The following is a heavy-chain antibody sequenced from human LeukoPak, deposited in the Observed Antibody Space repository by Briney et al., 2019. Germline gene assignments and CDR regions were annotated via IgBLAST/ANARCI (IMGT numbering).Heavy chain of an antibody. D-gene: IGHD5-24*01. V-gene: IGHV5-51*01. CDR3: ARPRDGYNSDAFDI. CDR1: GYRFTNYW. J-gene: IGHJ3*02. CDR2: IYPGDSDT. Sequence: GESLKISCKGSGYRFTNYWIGWVRQMPGKGLEWMGIIYPGDSDTRYSPPFQGQVTVSADKSISTAYLQWSSLKASDTAMYYCARPRDGYNSDAFDIWGQGTMVTVSS.